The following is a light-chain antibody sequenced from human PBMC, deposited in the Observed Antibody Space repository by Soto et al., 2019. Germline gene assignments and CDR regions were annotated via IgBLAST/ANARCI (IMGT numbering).Light chain of an antibody. V-gene: IGKV3-11*01. CDR3: QQRSNWPPSLT. J-gene: IGKJ4*01. Sequence: EIVLTQSPVTLSLSPGEIATLLCRASQSVSSYLAWYQQEPGQAPRLLIYDASNRATGIPARFSGSGSGTDFTLTISSLEPEDFAVYYCQQRSNWPPSLTVGGGTKV. CDR2: DAS. CDR1: QSVSSY.